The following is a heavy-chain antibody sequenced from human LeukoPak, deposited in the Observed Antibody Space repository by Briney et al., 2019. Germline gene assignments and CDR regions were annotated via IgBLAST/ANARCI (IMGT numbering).Heavy chain of an antibody. V-gene: IGHV3-20*04. CDR1: GFTFDDYG. D-gene: IGHD6-6*01. J-gene: IGHJ5*02. Sequence: GGSLRLSCASSGFTFDDYGMSWVRQAPGKGLEWVSGINWNGGSTGYADSVKGRFTISRDNAKNSLYLQMNSLRAEDTALYYCARVLAVETAARHGWFDPWGQGTLVTVSS. CDR3: ARVLAVETAARHGWFDP. CDR2: INWNGGST.